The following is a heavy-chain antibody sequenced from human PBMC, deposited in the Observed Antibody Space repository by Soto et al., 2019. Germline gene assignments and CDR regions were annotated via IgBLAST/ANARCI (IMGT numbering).Heavy chain of an antibody. V-gene: IGHV3-23*01. CDR3: ARGSSDSSGSFDY. Sequence: EVQLLESGGGLVQPGGSLRLSCAASGFTFSSYAMSWVRQAPGKGLEWVSAIGASGAGTYYADSVKGRFTISRDNSKNTLYLQMNSLRAEDTAVYYCARGSSDSSGSFDYWGQGTLVTVSS. CDR1: GFTFSSYA. J-gene: IGHJ4*02. D-gene: IGHD3-22*01. CDR2: IGASGAGT.